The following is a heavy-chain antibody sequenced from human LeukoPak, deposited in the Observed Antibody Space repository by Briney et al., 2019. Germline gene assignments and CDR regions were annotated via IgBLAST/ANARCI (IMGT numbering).Heavy chain of an antibody. CDR2: GYYSGRT. CDR1: GGSMRISHYY. CDR3: ARDQGWFDP. Sequence: SETLSLTCSVSGGSMRISHYYWGWIRQPPGEGLEWIGSGYYSGRTDYNPPLKSRFTISVDTSKNQFSLKLSSVTAADTAVYYCARDQGWFDPWGQGTLVTVSS. V-gene: IGHV4-39*07. J-gene: IGHJ5*02.